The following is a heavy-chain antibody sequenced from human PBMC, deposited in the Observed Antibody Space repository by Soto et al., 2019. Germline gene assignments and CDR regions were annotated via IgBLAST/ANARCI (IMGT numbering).Heavy chain of an antibody. CDR1: GFTFSSYA. D-gene: IGHD3-3*01. CDR2: ISYDGSNK. Sequence: GGSLRLSCAASGFTFSSYAMHWVRQAPGKGLEWVAVISYDGSNKYYADSVKGRFTISRDNSKNTLYLQMNSLRAEDTAVYYCARSIFGVARDAFDIWGQGTMVTVSS. J-gene: IGHJ3*02. CDR3: ARSIFGVARDAFDI. V-gene: IGHV3-30-3*01.